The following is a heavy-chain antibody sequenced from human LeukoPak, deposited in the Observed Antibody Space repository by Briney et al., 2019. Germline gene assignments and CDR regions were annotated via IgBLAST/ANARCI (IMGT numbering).Heavy chain of an antibody. J-gene: IGHJ6*03. D-gene: IGHD4-23*01. CDR3: ARDLSMVVTGYMDV. V-gene: IGHV4-4*07. CDR2: LYTSGST. CDR1: GGSFSGYY. Sequence: SETLSLTCAVYGGSFSGYYWSWIRQPAGKGLEWIGRLYTSGSTTYNPSLKSRVTMSVDTSKSQFSLKLSSVTAADTAVYYCARDLSMVVTGYMDVWGKGTTVTVSS.